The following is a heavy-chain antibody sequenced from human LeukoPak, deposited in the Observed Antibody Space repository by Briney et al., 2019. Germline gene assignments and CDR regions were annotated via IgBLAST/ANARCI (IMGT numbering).Heavy chain of an antibody. CDR2: ISGSGSST. CDR3: AKGDGYNYDNWFDL. Sequence: GGSLRLSCAASGFTFSSYAMSWVRQAPGKGLEWVSAISGSGSSTYYADSVKGRFTISRDNSQNTLYLQMNSLRAEDTAVYYCAKGDGYNYDNWFDLWGQGTLVTVSS. J-gene: IGHJ5*02. CDR1: GFTFSSYA. V-gene: IGHV3-23*01. D-gene: IGHD5-24*01.